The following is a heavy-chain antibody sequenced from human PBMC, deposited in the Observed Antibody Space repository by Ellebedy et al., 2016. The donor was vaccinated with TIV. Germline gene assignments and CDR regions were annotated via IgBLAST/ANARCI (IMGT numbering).Heavy chain of an antibody. CDR1: GYTFTDYA. CDR3: ARYSVSYFDY. Sequence: ASVKVSCKASGYTFTDYAVHWVRQAPGQRLEWMGWINAGNGHTKYSQKFQGRVTISRDTSGSTVYMELRSLRSDDTAVYYCARYSVSYFDYWGQGTLVTVSS. CDR2: INAGNGHT. V-gene: IGHV1-3*01. J-gene: IGHJ4*02. D-gene: IGHD2-21*01.